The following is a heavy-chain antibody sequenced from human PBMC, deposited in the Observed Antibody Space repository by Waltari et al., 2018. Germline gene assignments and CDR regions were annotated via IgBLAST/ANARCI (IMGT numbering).Heavy chain of an antibody. V-gene: IGHV3-30*18. J-gene: IGHJ5*02. Sequence: QVQLVESGGGVVQPGRSLRLSCAASGFTFSSYGMHWVRQAPGKGLEWVADISYDGSNKYYADSVKGRFTISRDNSKNTLYLQMNSLRAEDTAVYYCAKDLRDYGDYDLDPWGQGTLVTVSS. CDR2: ISYDGSNK. D-gene: IGHD4-17*01. CDR1: GFTFSSYG. CDR3: AKDLRDYGDYDLDP.